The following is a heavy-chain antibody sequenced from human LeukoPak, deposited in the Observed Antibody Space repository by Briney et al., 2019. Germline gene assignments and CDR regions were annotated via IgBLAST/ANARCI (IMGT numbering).Heavy chain of an antibody. J-gene: IGHJ4*02. D-gene: IGHD6-13*01. Sequence: RWASVKVSCKACVGTFSSHAISWVRQAPGQGLEWMGGIIPIFGTANYAQKFQGRVTITTDESTSTAYMELSSLRSEDTAVYYCARVSIAAAGTLDYWGQGTLVTAS. CDR2: IIPIFGTA. V-gene: IGHV1-69*05. CDR1: VGTFSSHA. CDR3: ARVSIAAAGTLDY.